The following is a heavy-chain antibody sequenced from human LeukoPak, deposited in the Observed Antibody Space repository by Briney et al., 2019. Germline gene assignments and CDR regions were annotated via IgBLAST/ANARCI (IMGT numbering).Heavy chain of an antibody. CDR3: ASYIFKCGAFDY. Sequence: SQTLSLTCTVSGDSATSGDYYWTCIRHPPGKGLEWIGYIYYSGSTNNNPSLKSRVTLSEDTSNNQFSLNLDSVTAADTAVYYCASYIFKCGAFDYWGQGTLVTVSS. CDR2: IYYSGST. J-gene: IGHJ4*02. V-gene: IGHV4-61*08. CDR1: GDSATSGDYY. D-gene: IGHD1-26*01.